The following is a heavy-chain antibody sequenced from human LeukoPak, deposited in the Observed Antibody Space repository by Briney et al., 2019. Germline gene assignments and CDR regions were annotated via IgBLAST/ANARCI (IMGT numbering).Heavy chain of an antibody. Sequence: GGSLRLSCAASGFTFSSYGMHWVRQAPGKGLEWVAVIWYDGSNKYYADSVKGRFTISRDNSKNTLYLQMNSLRAEDTAVYYCAGGLWLTDGNAFDIWGQGTMVTVSS. CDR1: GFTFSSYG. V-gene: IGHV3-33*01. D-gene: IGHD1-14*01. CDR2: IWYDGSNK. CDR3: AGGLWLTDGNAFDI. J-gene: IGHJ3*02.